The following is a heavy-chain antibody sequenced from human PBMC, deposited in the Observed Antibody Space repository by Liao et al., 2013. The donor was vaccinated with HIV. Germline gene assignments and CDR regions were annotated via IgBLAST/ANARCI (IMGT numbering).Heavy chain of an antibody. J-gene: IGHJ4*02. D-gene: IGHD5-24*01. CDR1: GGSINSYY. CDR3: ARLKEIGHSTYYFDS. CDR2: ASYSGNT. Sequence: QVQLQESGPGLVKPSETLSLTCTVSGGSINSYYWTWIRQPPGKGLEWIGSASYSGNTNYNPSLKSRVTIPVDTFNKQFFLRLSSVTAADTAVYYCARLKEIGHSTYYFDSWAREPWSPSPQ. V-gene: IGHV4-59*01.